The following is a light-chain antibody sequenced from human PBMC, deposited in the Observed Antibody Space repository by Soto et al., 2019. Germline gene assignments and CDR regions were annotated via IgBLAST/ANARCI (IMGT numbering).Light chain of an antibody. CDR1: NSNIGRGYD. CDR2: GNN. Sequence: QAVVTQPPSVSGAPGQRVTISCTGSNSNIGRGYDVHWLQQLPGTAPTVLIYGNNNRPSGVPDRFSGSKSGTSASLAITGLQSEDEADYYCQSYDSSLSAVVFGGGTKLTVL. CDR3: QSYDSSLSAVV. V-gene: IGLV1-40*01. J-gene: IGLJ2*01.